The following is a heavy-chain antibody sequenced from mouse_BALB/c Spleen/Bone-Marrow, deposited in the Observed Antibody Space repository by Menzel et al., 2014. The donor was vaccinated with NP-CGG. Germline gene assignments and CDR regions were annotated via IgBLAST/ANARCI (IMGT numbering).Heavy chain of an antibody. J-gene: IGHJ3*01. V-gene: IGHV2-9*02. CDR1: GFSLTSYG. Sequence: QVQLKESGPGLVAPSQSLSITCTVSGFSLTSYGVHWVRQPPGKGLEWLGVIWAGGSTNYNSALMSRLSISKDNSKSQVFLKMNSLQTDDTAMYYCASPIYYDYPLFAYWDQGTLVTVSA. CDR2: IWAGGST. D-gene: IGHD2-4*01. CDR3: ASPIYYDYPLFAY.